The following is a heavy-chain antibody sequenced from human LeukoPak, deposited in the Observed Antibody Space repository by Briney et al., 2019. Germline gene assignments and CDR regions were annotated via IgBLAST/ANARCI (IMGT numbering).Heavy chain of an antibody. V-gene: IGHV3-30-3*01. J-gene: IGHJ5*01. CDR2: ISYDGSNK. D-gene: IGHD1-26*01. Sequence: GGSLRLSCAASGLTFSSYAMHWVRQAPGKGLEWVAVISYDGSNKYYADSVKGRFTISRDNSKNTLYLQMNSLRAEDTAVYYCAREWELQAFDSWGQGTLVTVS. CDR1: GLTFSSYA. CDR3: AREWELQAFDS.